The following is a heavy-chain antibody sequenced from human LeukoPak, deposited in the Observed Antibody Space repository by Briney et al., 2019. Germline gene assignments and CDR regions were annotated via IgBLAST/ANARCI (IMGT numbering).Heavy chain of an antibody. CDR1: GFTVSSNY. Sequence: GGSLRLSCEASGFTVSSNYMTWVRQAPGKGLEWVSVIHSGGSTYYADSVKGRFTISRDNAKNTLYLQMNSLRAEDTAVYYCARDDYDFWSGYHHAFDIWGQGTMVTVSS. CDR3: ARDDYDFWSGYHHAFDI. D-gene: IGHD3-3*01. J-gene: IGHJ3*02. CDR2: IHSGGST. V-gene: IGHV3-66*01.